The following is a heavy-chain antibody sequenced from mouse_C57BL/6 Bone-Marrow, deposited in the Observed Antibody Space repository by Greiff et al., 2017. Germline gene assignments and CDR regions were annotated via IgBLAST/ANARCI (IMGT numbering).Heavy chain of an antibody. J-gene: IGHJ3*01. V-gene: IGHV1-52*01. CDR1: GYTFTSYW. CDR3: ARSFSY. CDR2: IDPSDSDT. Sequence: QVQLQQSGAELVRPGSSVKLSCKASGYTFTSYWMHWVKQRPIQGLEWIGNIDPSDSDTHYNQKFKDKATLTVDKSSSTAYMQLSRLTSEDSAVYYCARSFSYWGQGTLVTVSA.